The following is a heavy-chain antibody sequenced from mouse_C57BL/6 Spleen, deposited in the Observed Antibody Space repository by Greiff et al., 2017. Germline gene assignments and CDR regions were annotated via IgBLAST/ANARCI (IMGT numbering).Heavy chain of an antibody. CDR1: GYTFTGYW. D-gene: IGHD1-1*01. Sequence: QVQLQQSGAELMKPGASVKLSCKATGYTFTGYWIEWVKQRPGHGLEWIGEILPGSGSTNYNEKFKGKATFTADTSSNTAYMQLSSLTTEDSAIYYCARGGTTVVAYYDYAMDYWGQGTSVTVSS. CDR2: ILPGSGST. CDR3: ARGGTTVVAYYDYAMDY. J-gene: IGHJ4*01. V-gene: IGHV1-9*01.